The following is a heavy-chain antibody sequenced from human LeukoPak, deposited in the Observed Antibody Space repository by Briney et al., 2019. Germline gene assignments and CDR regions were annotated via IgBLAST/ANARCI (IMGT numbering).Heavy chain of an antibody. CDR1: GGSFSGYY. D-gene: IGHD6-13*01. Sequence: SETLSLTCAVYGGSFSGYYWSWIRQPPGKGLAWIGEIYHSGSTNYNPSLKSRVTISVDTSKNQFSLKLSSVTAADTAVYYCARGPRYSSSWYFPAAWFDPWGQGTLVTVSS. CDR3: ARGPRYSSSWYFPAAWFDP. J-gene: IGHJ5*02. CDR2: IYHSGST. V-gene: IGHV4-34*01.